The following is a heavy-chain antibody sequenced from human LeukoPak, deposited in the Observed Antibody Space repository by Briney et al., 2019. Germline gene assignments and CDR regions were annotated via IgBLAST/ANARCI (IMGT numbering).Heavy chain of an antibody. CDR2: IYTDGSST. J-gene: IGHJ4*02. CDR3: VSFYETY. Sequence: GGSLRLSCAASGSYWMHWVRQAPGKGLVWVSRIYTDGSSTNYADSVKGRFTISRDNAKNTLYLQMNSLRGEDTAVYYCVSFYETYWGRGTLVTVSS. V-gene: IGHV3-74*01. CDR1: GSYW. D-gene: IGHD2/OR15-2a*01.